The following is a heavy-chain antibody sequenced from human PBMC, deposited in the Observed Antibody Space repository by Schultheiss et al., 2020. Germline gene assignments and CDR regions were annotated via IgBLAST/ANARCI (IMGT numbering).Heavy chain of an antibody. J-gene: IGHJ4*02. CDR3: ARDIVASGESAFFDY. CDR1: GGSFSGYY. V-gene: IGHV4-34*01. D-gene: IGHD2-15*01. Sequence: SETLSLTCAVYGGSFSGYYWSWIRQPPGMGLEWIGEIYHSGSTNYNPSLKSRVIISLGTTRTQFSLQLSSVTAADTAVYYCARDIVASGESAFFDYWGQGTLVTVSS. CDR2: IYHSGST.